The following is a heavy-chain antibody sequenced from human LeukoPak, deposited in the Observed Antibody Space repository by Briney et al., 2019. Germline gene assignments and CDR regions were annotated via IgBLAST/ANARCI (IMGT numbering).Heavy chain of an antibody. CDR1: GYTFTVYY. V-gene: IGHV1-2*06. Sequence: ASVKVSCKASGYTFTVYYMHWVREAPGQGLEWMGRITPNRGGTNYTQKSQRRVTMTRDTSISTAYMELSRLRSDDTAVYYCARLVVGATDAFDIWGQGTMVTVSS. D-gene: IGHD1-26*01. J-gene: IGHJ3*02. CDR3: ARLVVGATDAFDI. CDR2: ITPNRGGT.